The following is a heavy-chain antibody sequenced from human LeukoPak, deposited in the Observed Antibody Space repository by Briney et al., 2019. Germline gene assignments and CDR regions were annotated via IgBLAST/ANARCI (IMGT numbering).Heavy chain of an antibody. CDR3: ARDREDIVVVVAAETDAFDI. J-gene: IGHJ3*02. CDR2: INPSGGST. Sequence: ASVKVSCKASGYTFTGYYMHWVRQAPGQGLEWMGIINPSGGSTSYAQKFQGRVTMTRDTSTSTVYMELSSLRSEDTAVYYCARDREDIVVVVAAETDAFDIWGQGTMVTVSS. D-gene: IGHD2-15*01. V-gene: IGHV1-46*01. CDR1: GYTFTGYY.